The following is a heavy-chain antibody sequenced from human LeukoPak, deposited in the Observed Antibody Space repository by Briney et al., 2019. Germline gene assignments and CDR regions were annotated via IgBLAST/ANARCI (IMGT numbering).Heavy chain of an antibody. J-gene: IGHJ4*02. CDR2: IYTSGST. V-gene: IGHV4-4*07. Sequence: PLETLSLTCTVFRGSISSYHWNWIRQPAGKGLEWIGRIYTSGSTTCNPSLKSRVTISVDKSKNQFSLKLRSVTAADTAVYYCAREGDYYFDYWGQGTLVTVSS. CDR1: RGSISSYH. CDR3: AREGDYYFDY. D-gene: IGHD2-21*02.